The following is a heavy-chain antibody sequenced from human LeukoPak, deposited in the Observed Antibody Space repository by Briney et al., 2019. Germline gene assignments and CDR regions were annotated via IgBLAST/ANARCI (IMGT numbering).Heavy chain of an antibody. J-gene: IGHJ4*02. D-gene: IGHD6-6*01. V-gene: IGHV4-34*01. Sequence: SETLSLTCAVYGGSFSGYYWSWIRQPPGKGLEWIGEINHSGSTNYNPSLKSRVTISVDTSKNQFSLKLSSVTAADTVVYYCARVSTVIRAARHSNRFDYWGQGTLVTVSS. CDR1: GGSFSGYY. CDR3: ARVSTVIRAARHSNRFDY. CDR2: INHSGST.